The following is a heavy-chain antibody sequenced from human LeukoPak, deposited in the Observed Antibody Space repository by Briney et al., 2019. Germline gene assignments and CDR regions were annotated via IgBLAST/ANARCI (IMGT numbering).Heavy chain of an antibody. CDR3: ARDGRDGYDYWYFDY. V-gene: IGHV1-69*13. J-gene: IGHJ4*02. CDR1: GYTFTSYG. D-gene: IGHD5-24*01. CDR2: IIPIFGTA. Sequence: GASVKVSCKASGYTFTSYGISWVRQAPGQGLEWMGGIIPIFGTANYAQKFQGRVTITADESTSTAYMELSSLRSEDTAVYYCARDGRDGYDYWYFDYWGQGTLVTVSS.